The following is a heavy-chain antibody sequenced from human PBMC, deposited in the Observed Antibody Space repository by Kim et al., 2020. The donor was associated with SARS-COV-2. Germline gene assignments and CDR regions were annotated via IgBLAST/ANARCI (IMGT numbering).Heavy chain of an antibody. CDR1: GFTFSSYA. CDR2: IYSGGSST. D-gene: IGHD2-15*01. J-gene: IGHJ4*02. CDR3: AKEDSYGGSVILDY. V-gene: IGHV3-23*03. Sequence: GGSLRLSCAASGFTFSSYAMSWVRQAPGKGLEWVSVIYSGGSSTYYADSVKGRFTISRDNSKNTLYLQMNSLRAEDPAVYYCAKEDSYGGSVILDYWGQGTLVTVSS.